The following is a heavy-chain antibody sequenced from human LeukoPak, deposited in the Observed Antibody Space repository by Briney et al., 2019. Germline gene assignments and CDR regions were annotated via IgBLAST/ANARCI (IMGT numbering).Heavy chain of an antibody. V-gene: IGHV1-69*13. J-gene: IGHJ6*02. CDR2: IIPIFVTA. Sequence: PRASVKVSCKASGGTFSSYAISWVRQAPGQGLEWMGGIIPIFVTANYAQKFQGRVTITADESTSTAYMELSSLRSEDTAVYYCARDLIAVAGTGYYYGMDVWGQGTTVTVSS. CDR3: ARDLIAVAGTGYYYGMDV. CDR1: GGTFSSYA. D-gene: IGHD6-19*01.